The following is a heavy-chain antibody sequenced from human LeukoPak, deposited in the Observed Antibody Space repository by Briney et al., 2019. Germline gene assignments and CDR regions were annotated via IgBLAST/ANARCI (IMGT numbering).Heavy chain of an antibody. J-gene: IGHJ4*02. Sequence: PSETLSLTCAVYGVSFSGYYWSWIRQSPGKGLEWIGYRYSSGSANYNPSLGSRVTISIDASKNQISLRLSSVTAADTAVYYCARGGGIGYNFYWGRGTLVTVSS. V-gene: IGHV4-59*01. CDR2: RYSSGSA. CDR1: GVSFSGYY. CDR3: ARGGGIGYNFY. D-gene: IGHD5-24*01.